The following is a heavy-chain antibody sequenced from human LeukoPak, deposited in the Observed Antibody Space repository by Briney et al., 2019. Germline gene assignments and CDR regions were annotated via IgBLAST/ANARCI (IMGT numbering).Heavy chain of an antibody. Sequence: GGSLRLSCAASGFTFSSYSMNWVRQAPGKGLEWVSYISSSSSTIYYADSVKGRFTISRDNAKNSLYLQMNSLRPEDTALYYCAKETATTPRWYFDLWGRGTLVTVSS. J-gene: IGHJ2*01. CDR3: AKETATTPRWYFDL. CDR2: ISSSSSTI. CDR1: GFTFSSYS. V-gene: IGHV3-48*01. D-gene: IGHD5-24*01.